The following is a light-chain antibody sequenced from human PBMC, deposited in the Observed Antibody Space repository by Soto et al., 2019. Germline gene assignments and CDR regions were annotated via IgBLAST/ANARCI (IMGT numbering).Light chain of an antibody. CDR1: QGISSY. V-gene: IGKV1-9*01. Sequence: IQLTQSPSSLSASVGARVTITCRASQGISSYLAWYQQKPGKAPKLLIYAASTLQSGVPSRFSGSGSGTDFTFTISSLQPEDSETYYCQQYDNLPLTFGGGTKMDIK. CDR3: QQYDNLPLT. J-gene: IGKJ4*01. CDR2: AAS.